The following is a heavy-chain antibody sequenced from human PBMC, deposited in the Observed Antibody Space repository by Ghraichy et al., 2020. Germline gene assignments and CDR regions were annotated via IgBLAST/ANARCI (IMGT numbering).Heavy chain of an antibody. CDR3: ARRNRGFDY. D-gene: IGHD3-10*01. J-gene: IGHJ4*02. V-gene: IGHV4-39*01. Sequence: SETPSLTCTVTGGSISSNDYYWGWIRQPPGKGREWIGTISFSGTTYYNPTLKSRVTLSVDTSKNQFSLKLISVIAADTAVYFCARRNRGFDYWGQGALVTVSS. CDR1: GGSISSNDYY. CDR2: ISFSGTT.